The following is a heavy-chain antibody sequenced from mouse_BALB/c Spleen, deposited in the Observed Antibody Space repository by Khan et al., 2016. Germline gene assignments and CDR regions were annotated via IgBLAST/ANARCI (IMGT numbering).Heavy chain of an antibody. V-gene: IGHV1-77*01. CDR3: ARSVYYGSYFDY. CDR2: IYPGSGNT. Sequence: QVQLQQSGAELARPGASVKLSCKASGYTFTDYYINWVKQRTGQGLEWIGEIYPGSGNTYYNEKFKGKATLTADKSSSTAYMQLISLTSEDSAVYFCARSVYYGSYFDYWGQGTTLTVSS. CDR1: GYTFTDYY. D-gene: IGHD2-2*01. J-gene: IGHJ2*01.